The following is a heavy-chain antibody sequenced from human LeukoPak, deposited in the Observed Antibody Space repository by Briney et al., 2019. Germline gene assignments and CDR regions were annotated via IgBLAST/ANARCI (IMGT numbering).Heavy chain of an antibody. Sequence: GGSLRLSCAASGFTFSSYAMSWVRQAPGKGLEWVSAISGSGGSTYYADSVKGRFTISRDNSKNTLYLQMNSLRAEDTAVYYCAKDPRHYYDSSGYYYFDYWGQGTLVTVSS. CDR1: GFTFSSYA. D-gene: IGHD3-22*01. CDR3: AKDPRHYYDSSGYYYFDY. J-gene: IGHJ4*02. CDR2: ISGSGGST. V-gene: IGHV3-23*01.